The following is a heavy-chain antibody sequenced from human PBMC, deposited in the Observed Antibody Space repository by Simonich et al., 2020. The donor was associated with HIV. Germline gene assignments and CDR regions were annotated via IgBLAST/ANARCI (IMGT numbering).Heavy chain of an antibody. CDR2: ISYDGSNK. CDR3: ASGGSISSVWADDY. D-gene: IGHD3-16*01. J-gene: IGHJ4*02. V-gene: IGHV3-30*04. Sequence: QVQLVESGGGVVQPGRSLRLSCAASGFTFSSYAMHWVRQAPGKGLEWVAVISYDGSNKYYADSVKGRFTISRVNSKNTLYLQMNSLRAEDTAVYYCASGGSISSVWADDYWGQGTLVTVSS. CDR1: GFTFSSYA.